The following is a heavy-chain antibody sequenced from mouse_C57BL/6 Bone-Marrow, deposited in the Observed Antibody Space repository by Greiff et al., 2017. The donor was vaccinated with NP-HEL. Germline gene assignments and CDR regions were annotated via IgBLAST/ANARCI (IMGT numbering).Heavy chain of an antibody. J-gene: IGHJ3*01. CDR2: INPYNGGT. V-gene: IGHV1-19*01. Sequence: VQLQQSGPVLVKPGASVKMSCKASGYTFTDYYMNWVKQSHGKSLEWIGVINPYNGGTSYNQKFKGKATLTVDKSSSTAYMELNSLTSEDSAVDYCASGNYGFAYWGQGTLVTVSA. CDR3: ASGNYGFAY. CDR1: GYTFTDYY. D-gene: IGHD2-1*01.